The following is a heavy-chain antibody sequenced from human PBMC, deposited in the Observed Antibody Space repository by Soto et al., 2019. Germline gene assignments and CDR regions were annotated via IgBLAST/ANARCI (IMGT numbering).Heavy chain of an antibody. CDR3: ASSTWHEWDHYYYGLDV. V-gene: IGHV4-59*12. CDR2: IHNSGST. Sequence: SETLSLTCTVSGGSISSYYWSWIRQPPGKGLEWIGYIHNSGSTNYNPSLKSRVTISLDTSKNQFSLKLSSVTTLRFEDTAIYYCASSTWHEWDHYYYGLDVWGQGTTVTVSS. J-gene: IGHJ6*02. D-gene: IGHD6-13*01. CDR1: GGSISSYY.